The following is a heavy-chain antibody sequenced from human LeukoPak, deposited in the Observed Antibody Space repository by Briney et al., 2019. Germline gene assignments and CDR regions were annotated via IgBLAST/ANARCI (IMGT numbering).Heavy chain of an antibody. D-gene: IGHD5-18*01. Sequence: GGSLRLSCVASGITFSNYAVSWVRRAPDKGLDWVSVISGSAHKICYADSVKGRFTISRDNSENIVYLQMNNLRAEDTALYYCAGRITGYSSGYVYWGQGTLVTVSS. V-gene: IGHV3-23*01. CDR1: GITFSNYA. CDR3: AGRITGYSSGYVY. CDR2: ISGSAHKI. J-gene: IGHJ4*02.